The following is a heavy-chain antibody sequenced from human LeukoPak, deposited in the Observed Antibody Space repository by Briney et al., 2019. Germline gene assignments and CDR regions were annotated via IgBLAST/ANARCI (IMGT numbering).Heavy chain of an antibody. J-gene: IGHJ6*03. D-gene: IGHD5-18*01. Sequence: PSETLSLTCTVSGGSLSSGSYYWSWIRQPAGKGLEWIGRIYTSGSTNYNPSLKSRVTISVDTSKNQFSLKLSSVTAADTAVYYCARDQGYSYGLRSGYLDYYYYYMDVWGKGTTVTVSS. CDR2: IYTSGST. CDR3: ARDQGYSYGLRSGYLDYYYYYMDV. CDR1: GGSLSSGSYY. V-gene: IGHV4-61*02.